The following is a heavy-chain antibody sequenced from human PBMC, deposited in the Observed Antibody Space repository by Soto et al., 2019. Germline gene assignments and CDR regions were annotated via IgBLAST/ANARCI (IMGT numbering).Heavy chain of an antibody. V-gene: IGHV3-30*03. J-gene: IGHJ3*01. Sequence: QVQLVESGGGVVQPGRSLRLSCAASGFTFSSYGMHWVRQAPGKGLEWVAVISYDGSNKYYADSVKGRFTISRDNSKNTLYLQMNSLKTDDTAVYYCTTGDLGLSDAFDLWGQGTVVTVSS. CDR3: TTGDLGLSDAFDL. D-gene: IGHD3-16*01. CDR2: ISYDGSNK. CDR1: GFTFSSYG.